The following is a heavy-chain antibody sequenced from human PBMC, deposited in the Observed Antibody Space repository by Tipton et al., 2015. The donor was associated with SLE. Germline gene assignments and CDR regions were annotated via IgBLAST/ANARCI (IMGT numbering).Heavy chain of an antibody. Sequence: TLSLTCTVSGGSIISSSSYWAWIRQPPGKGLEWIGSIHYSGTTYYNPSLKGRVTISVDTSKNQFSLKLSSVTAADTAVYYCARVKNYDFWSGWAAFDIWGQGTMVTVSS. V-gene: IGHV4-39*07. J-gene: IGHJ3*02. CDR3: ARVKNYDFWSGWAAFDI. D-gene: IGHD3-3*01. CDR1: GGSIISSSSY. CDR2: IHYSGTT.